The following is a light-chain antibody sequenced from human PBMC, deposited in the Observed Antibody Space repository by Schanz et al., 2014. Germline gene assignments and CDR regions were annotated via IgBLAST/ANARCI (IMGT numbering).Light chain of an antibody. J-gene: IGLJ2*01. CDR1: SSNIGSNT. CDR3: QSYDTSLTVV. V-gene: IGLV1-44*01. CDR2: TNN. Sequence: QSVLTQPPSASGTPGQRVTISCSGSSSNIGSNTVNWYQQLPGTAPKLLIYTNNQRPSGVPDRFSGSKSGTSASLAISGLQSGDEADYYCQSYDTSLTVVFGGGTKLTVL.